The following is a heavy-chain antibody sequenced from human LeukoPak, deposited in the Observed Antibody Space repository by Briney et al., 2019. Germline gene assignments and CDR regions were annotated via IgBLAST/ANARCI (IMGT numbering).Heavy chain of an antibody. J-gene: IGHJ4*02. Sequence: PSETLSLTCTVSGGSMRSYYWSWIRQSPGKGLEWIGYVYYRGSTNSNPSLKSRVTISIDTSKNQFSLKLSSVTAADTAVYYCARGSMPQYYFDYWGQGTLVTVSS. V-gene: IGHV4-59*01. CDR1: GGSMRSYY. D-gene: IGHD2/OR15-2a*01. CDR3: ARGSMPQYYFDY. CDR2: VYYRGST.